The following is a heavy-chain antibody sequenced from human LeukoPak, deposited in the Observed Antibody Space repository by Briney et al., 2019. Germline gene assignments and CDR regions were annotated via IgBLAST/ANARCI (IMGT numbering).Heavy chain of an antibody. J-gene: IGHJ3*02. CDR2: IIPIFGAA. Sequence: GASVKDSCKASGGTFSSYAISWVRQAPGQGLEWMGGIIPIFGAANYAQKFQGRVTITADESTSTAYMELSSLRSEDTAVYYCAREMTSYSSSWYIRAFDIWGQGTMVTVSS. CDR1: GGTFSSYA. D-gene: IGHD6-13*01. CDR3: AREMTSYSSSWYIRAFDI. V-gene: IGHV1-69*13.